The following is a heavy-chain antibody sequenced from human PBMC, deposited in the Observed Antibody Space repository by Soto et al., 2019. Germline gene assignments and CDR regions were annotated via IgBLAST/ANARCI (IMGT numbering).Heavy chain of an antibody. CDR3: ARDGIEGMITCGGVGPSDAFDI. CDR2: IIPIFATA. Sequence: SVKVSSKASGGTFTSYAISWVRQAPGQGLEWMGGIIPIFATANYAQKFQGRVTITADESTSTAYMELSSLRSEDTAVYYCARDGIEGMITCGGVGPSDAFDIWGQGTMVTVAS. J-gene: IGHJ3*02. CDR1: GGTFTSYA. D-gene: IGHD3-16*01. V-gene: IGHV1-69*13.